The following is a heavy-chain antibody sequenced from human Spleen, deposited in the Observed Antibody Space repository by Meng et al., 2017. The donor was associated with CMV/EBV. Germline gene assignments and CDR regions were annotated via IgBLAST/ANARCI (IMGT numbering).Heavy chain of an antibody. Sequence: GGSLRLSCAASGFTFSSYAMHWVRQAPGKGLKYVSAISSNGGSTYYADSVKGRFTISRDNSKNMLYLQMGSLRAEDMAVYYCAREGVTGTYLLAIRGYSGMDVWGQGTTVTVSS. D-gene: IGHD1-20*01. CDR1: GFTFSSYA. J-gene: IGHJ6*02. V-gene: IGHV3-64*02. CDR3: AREGVTGTYLLAIRGYSGMDV. CDR2: ISSNGGST.